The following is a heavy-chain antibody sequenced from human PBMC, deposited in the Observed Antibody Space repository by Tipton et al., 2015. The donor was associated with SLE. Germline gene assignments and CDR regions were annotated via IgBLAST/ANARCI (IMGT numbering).Heavy chain of an antibody. CDR2: IYYSGST. D-gene: IGHD3-16*01. J-gene: IGHJ2*01. Sequence: TLSLTCTVSGGSISSYYWSWIRQPPGKGLEWIGYIYYSGSTNYNPSLKSRVTISVDTSKNQFSLKLSSVTAADTAVYYCARGPGGDPPFYWFFELWGRGTLVTVSS. V-gene: IGHV4-59*01. CDR3: ARGPGGDPPFYWFFEL. CDR1: GGSISSYY.